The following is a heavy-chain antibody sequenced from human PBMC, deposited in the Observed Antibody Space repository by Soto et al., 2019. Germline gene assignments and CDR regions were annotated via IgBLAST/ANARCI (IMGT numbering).Heavy chain of an antibody. CDR3: ARTPRYGSGMNYYYYGMDV. Sequence: SVKVSCKASGGTFSSYAISWVRQAPGQGLEWMGGIIPIFGTANYAQKFQGRVTITADESTSTAYMKLSSLRSEDTAVYYCARTPRYGSGMNYYYYGMDVWGQGTTVTVSS. D-gene: IGHD3-10*01. J-gene: IGHJ6*02. CDR1: GGTFSSYA. CDR2: IIPIFGTA. V-gene: IGHV1-69*13.